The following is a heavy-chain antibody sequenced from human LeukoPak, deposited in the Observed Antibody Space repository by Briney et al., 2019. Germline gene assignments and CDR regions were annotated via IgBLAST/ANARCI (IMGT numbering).Heavy chain of an antibody. CDR2: ISSSSSYI. D-gene: IGHD1-26*01. J-gene: IGHJ3*02. V-gene: IGHV3-21*01. CDR3: ARGSGSYFAFDI. Sequence: GGSLRLSCAASGFTFSSYSMNWVRQAPGKGLEWVSSISSSSSYIYYADSVKGRFTISRDNAKNSLYLQMNSLRAEDTAVYYCARGSGSYFAFDIWGQGTMVTVSS. CDR1: GFTFSSYS.